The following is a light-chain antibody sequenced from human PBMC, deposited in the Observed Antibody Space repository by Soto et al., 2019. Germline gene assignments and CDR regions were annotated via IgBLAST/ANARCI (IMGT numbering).Light chain of an antibody. CDR1: QSVSSSY. Sequence: EIVLTQSPGTLSLSPGERATLSCRASQSVSSSYLAWYQQKPGQAPRLLIYGASSRATGIPDRFSGSGSGTDFTLPIRRLEPEDFAVYYCQQYGISLFFTFGPGTKVDNK. CDR3: QQYGISLFFT. J-gene: IGKJ3*01. V-gene: IGKV3-20*01. CDR2: GAS.